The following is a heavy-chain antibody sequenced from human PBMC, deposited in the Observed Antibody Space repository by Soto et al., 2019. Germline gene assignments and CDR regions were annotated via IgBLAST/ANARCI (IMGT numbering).Heavy chain of an antibody. J-gene: IGHJ4*02. CDR2: IWYDGSNK. Sequence: PGGSLRLSCAASGFTFSSYGMHWVRQAPGKGLEWVAVIWYDGSNKYYADSVKGRFTISRDNSKNTLYLQMNSLRAEDTAVYYCARDLPDSMTTVNTLDYWGQGTLVTVSS. CDR1: GFTFSSYG. D-gene: IGHD4-17*01. CDR3: ARDLPDSMTTVNTLDY. V-gene: IGHV3-33*01.